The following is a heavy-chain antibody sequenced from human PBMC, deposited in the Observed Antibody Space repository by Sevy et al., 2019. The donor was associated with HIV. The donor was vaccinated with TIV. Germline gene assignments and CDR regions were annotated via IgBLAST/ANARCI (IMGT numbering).Heavy chain of an antibody. D-gene: IGHD3-3*01. CDR2: ISASGGYT. CDR1: GFRFNTYV. CDR3: AKETTSGYFP. J-gene: IGHJ5*02. Sequence: GGCLRLSCAVSGFRFNTYVMSWVRQAPGKGLEWVSSISASGGYTYYADSVKGRFAISRDNSKNTVDLQMNSLRAEDTAIYYCAKETTSGYFPWGQGTLVTVSS. V-gene: IGHV3-23*01.